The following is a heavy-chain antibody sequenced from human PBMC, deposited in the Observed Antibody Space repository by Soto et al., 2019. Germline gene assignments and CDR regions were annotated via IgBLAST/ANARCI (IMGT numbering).Heavy chain of an antibody. CDR2: TYDSGST. J-gene: IGHJ2*01. CDR3: AREVIQLTTDGYFAL. Sequence: QLQLRESGPGLVKPSETLSLTCTVSGGSISGGFGGLYYWSWIRQPPGKGLEWIGYTYDSGSTHYHPSRTSRVSLSVDTSKNPFSRRLSSVTAAETAVYYCAREVIQLTTDGYFALWGRGTLVTVSS. D-gene: IGHD2-2*01. CDR1: GGSISGGFGGLYY. V-gene: IGHV4-30-4*08.